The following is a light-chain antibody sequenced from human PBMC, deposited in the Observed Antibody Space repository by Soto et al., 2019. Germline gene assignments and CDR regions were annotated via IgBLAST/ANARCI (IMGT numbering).Light chain of an antibody. V-gene: IGLV1-44*01. CDR2: NYN. CDR1: NSNIGQNL. CDR3: VAWDDRLNAIL. J-gene: IGLJ2*01. Sequence: QSVLAQPPSASGTPGQRVTISCSGTNSNIGQNLVNWYQQLPGTAPKLLIYNYNQRPSGVPHRFSASKAGTSASLTISGLQSEDEADYYCVAWDDRLNAILFGGGTKVTVL.